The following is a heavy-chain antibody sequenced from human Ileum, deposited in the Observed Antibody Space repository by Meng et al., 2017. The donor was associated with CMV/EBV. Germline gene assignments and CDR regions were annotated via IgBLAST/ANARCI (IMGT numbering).Heavy chain of an antibody. Sequence: DKGMSWVRQARGKGLEWVSGINWNGGSTGYADSVKGRFTISRDNAKNSLYLQMNSLRAEDTALYYCARDGLILTTYYYDSSGYYLDYWGQGTLVTVSS. J-gene: IGHJ4*02. CDR2: INWNGGST. CDR3: ARDGLILTTYYYDSSGYYLDY. V-gene: IGHV3-20*03. CDR1: DKG. D-gene: IGHD3-22*01.